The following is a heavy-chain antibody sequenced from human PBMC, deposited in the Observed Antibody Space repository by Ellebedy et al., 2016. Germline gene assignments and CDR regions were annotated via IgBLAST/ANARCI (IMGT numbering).Heavy chain of an antibody. D-gene: IGHD2-2*01. CDR1: GFTFSSYA. Sequence: GESLKISXAASGFTFSSYAMSWVRQAPGKGLEWVSAISGSGGSTYYADSVKGRFTISRDNSKNTLYLQMNSLRAEDTAVYYCAKASYQLHDYYYYYMDVWGKGTTVTVSS. CDR2: ISGSGGST. CDR3: AKASYQLHDYYYYYMDV. J-gene: IGHJ6*03. V-gene: IGHV3-23*01.